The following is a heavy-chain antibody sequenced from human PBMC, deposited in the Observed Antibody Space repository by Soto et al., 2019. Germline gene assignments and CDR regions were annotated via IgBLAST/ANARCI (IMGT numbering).Heavy chain of an antibody. V-gene: IGHV4-39*01. CDR3: AILLSCYYYHHIHV. CDR2: IYYSGST. CDR1: GGSISSSSYY. J-gene: IGHJ6*03. Sequence: AAETLSLACTVSGGSISSSSYYWGWIRQPPGKGLEWIGSIYYSGSTYYNPSLKSRVTISVDTSKNQFSLKLSSVTAADTAVYYCAILLSCYYYHHIHV.